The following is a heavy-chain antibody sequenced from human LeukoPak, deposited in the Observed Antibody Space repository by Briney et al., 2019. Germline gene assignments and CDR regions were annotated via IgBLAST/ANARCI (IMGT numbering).Heavy chain of an antibody. CDR2: INPNSGGT. V-gene: IGHV1-2*02. CDR3: ARWGGYSSSWYYY. CDR1: GYTFTGYY. D-gene: IGHD6-13*01. J-gene: IGHJ4*02. Sequence: ASVKVSCKASGYTFTGYYMHWVRQAPGPGLEWMGWINPNSGGTNYAQKFQGRVTMTRDTSISTAYMELSRLRSDDTAVYYCARWGGYSSSWYYYWGQGTLVTVSS.